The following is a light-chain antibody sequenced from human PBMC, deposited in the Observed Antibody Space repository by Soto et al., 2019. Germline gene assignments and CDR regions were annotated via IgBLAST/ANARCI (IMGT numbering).Light chain of an antibody. V-gene: IGKV3-20*01. CDR1: QSVRSNS. Sequence: EIVLTQSPGTLSLSPGERATLSCRASQSVRSNSLAWYHQKPGQAPRLLISGASNRATGIPDRFSGSGSGTDFTLTISRLEHEDFVVYYCQQYGTSPLTFGQGTKVEIK. CDR3: QQYGTSPLT. J-gene: IGKJ1*01. CDR2: GAS.